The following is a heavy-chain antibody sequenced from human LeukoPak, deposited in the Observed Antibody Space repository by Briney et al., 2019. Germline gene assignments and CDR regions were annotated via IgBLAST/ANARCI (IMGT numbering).Heavy chain of an antibody. D-gene: IGHD1-26*01. CDR3: ASYSGSYYVDY. V-gene: IGHV3-21*01. Sequence: PGGFLRLSCAASGFTFSSYSMNWVRQAPGKGLEWVSSISSSSSYIYYADSVKGRFTISRDNAKNSLYLQMNSLRAEDTAVYYCASYSGSYYVDYWGQGTLVTVSS. CDR2: ISSSSSYI. CDR1: GFTFSSYS. J-gene: IGHJ4*02.